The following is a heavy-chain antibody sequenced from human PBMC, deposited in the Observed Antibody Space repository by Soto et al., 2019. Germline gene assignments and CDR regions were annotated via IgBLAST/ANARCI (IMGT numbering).Heavy chain of an antibody. Sequence: GGSLRLSCAASGFTFSSYSMNWVRQAPGKGLEWVSSISSSSSYIYYADSVKGRFTISRDNAKNSLYLQMNSLRAEDTAVYYCARVYRSWYAIPYYYYYGMDVWGQGTTVTVSS. CDR1: GFTFSSYS. J-gene: IGHJ6*02. CDR3: ARVYRSWYAIPYYYYYGMDV. D-gene: IGHD6-13*01. CDR2: ISSSSSYI. V-gene: IGHV3-21*01.